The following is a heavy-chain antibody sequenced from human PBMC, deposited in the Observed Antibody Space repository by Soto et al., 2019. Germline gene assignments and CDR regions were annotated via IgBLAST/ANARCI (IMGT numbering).Heavy chain of an antibody. J-gene: IGHJ4*02. D-gene: IGHD1-20*01. CDR1: GFTFSSYA. CDR3: ATPPDYNWNDY. V-gene: IGHV3-23*01. Sequence: EVQLLESGGGLVQPGGSLRLSCAASGFTFSSYAMSWVRQAPGKGLEWISDVSGSGGSTYYADSVKGRFTISRDNSKDTMYLQMNNLRAEDTAVYYCATPPDYNWNDYWGQGTLVTVSS. CDR2: VSGSGGST.